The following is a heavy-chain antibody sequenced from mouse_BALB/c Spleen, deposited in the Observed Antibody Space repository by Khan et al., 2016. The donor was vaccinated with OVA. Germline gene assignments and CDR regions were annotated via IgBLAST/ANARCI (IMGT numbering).Heavy chain of an antibody. V-gene: IGHV5-6-5*01. D-gene: IGHD1-1*01. Sequence: EVELVESGGGLVKPGGSLKLSCAASGFTFSNYAMSWVRQTPEKRLEWVASIGSGGSTYYPASVKGRFTISRDNAWNSLYLQMSRRRSEDTAMYYCARVYGSSGVDYWGQGTTLTVSS. J-gene: IGHJ2*01. CDR2: IGSGGST. CDR3: ARVYGSSGVDY. CDR1: GFTFSNYA.